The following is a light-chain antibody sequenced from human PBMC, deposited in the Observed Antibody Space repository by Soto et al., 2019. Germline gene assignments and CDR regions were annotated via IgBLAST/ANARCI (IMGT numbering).Light chain of an antibody. Sequence: DIVMTQSPLSLPVTPGEPASISCRSSQSLLHSNGYNYLDWYLQKPGQSPQLLIYLGSNRASGVPERFSGSGSGTDFTLKISRVEAEDVGVYYCMQAQQTPGTFGQGTKLEIK. J-gene: IGKJ2*02. V-gene: IGKV2-28*01. CDR2: LGS. CDR3: MQAQQTPGT. CDR1: QSLLHSNGYNY.